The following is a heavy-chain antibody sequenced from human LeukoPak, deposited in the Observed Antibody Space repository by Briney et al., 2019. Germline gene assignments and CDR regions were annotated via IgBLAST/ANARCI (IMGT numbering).Heavy chain of an antibody. J-gene: IGHJ4*02. CDR2: VNPNSGNT. V-gene: IGHV1-8*03. D-gene: IGHD3-3*01. CDR1: GYTFTSYD. Sequence: ASVKVSCKASGYTFTSYDINWVRQATGQGLEWMGWVNPNSGNTGYAQKFQGRVTITRNTSISTAYMELSSLRSEDTAVYYCARGARTIFGVVIMAGGFDYWGQGTLVTVSS. CDR3: ARGARTIFGVVIMAGGFDY.